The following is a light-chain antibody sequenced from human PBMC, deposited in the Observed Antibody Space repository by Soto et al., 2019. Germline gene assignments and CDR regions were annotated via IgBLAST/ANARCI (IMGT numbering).Light chain of an antibody. CDR2: GAS. CDR1: QTVSSSY. CDR3: QQYYDWPQT. V-gene: IGKV3-20*01. Sequence: EIVLTQSPCTLSLSPGERATLSCRASQTVSSSYLAWYQQKPGQAPRLLIYGASSRATGIPDRFSGSGSGTEFTLTISSLQSEDLAIYYCQQYYDWPQTFGQGTKVDI. J-gene: IGKJ1*01.